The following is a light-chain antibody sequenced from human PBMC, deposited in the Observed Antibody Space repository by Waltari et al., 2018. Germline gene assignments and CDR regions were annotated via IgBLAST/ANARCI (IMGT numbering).Light chain of an antibody. Sequence: QSVLTQPPSTSGTPGQTVTIPCSGSTSNIGTTTVTWYQLLPGTAPKTVIFANYHRPSGVPDRFSASKSGTSASLVISGLQSEDEADYFCATWDDSLSGRVFGGGTKVTVL. CDR2: ANY. CDR1: TSNIGTTT. CDR3: ATWDDSLSGRV. V-gene: IGLV1-44*01. J-gene: IGLJ3*02.